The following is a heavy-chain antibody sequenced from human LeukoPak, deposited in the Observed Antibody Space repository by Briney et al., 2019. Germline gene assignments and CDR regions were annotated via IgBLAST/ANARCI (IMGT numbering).Heavy chain of an antibody. Sequence: SETLSLTCIVSGGSIRSDYWSWIRQPPGKGLEWIGYIYYSGSTNYNPSLKSRVTISVDTSENQFSLKLNSVTAADTAVYFCARESAAMDSWGQGTLVTVSS. CDR1: GGSIRSDY. J-gene: IGHJ4*02. D-gene: IGHD5-18*01. CDR3: ARESAAMDS. CDR2: IYYSGST. V-gene: IGHV4-59*01.